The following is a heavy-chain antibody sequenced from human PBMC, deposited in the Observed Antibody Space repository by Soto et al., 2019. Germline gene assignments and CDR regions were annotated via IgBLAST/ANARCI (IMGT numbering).Heavy chain of an antibody. D-gene: IGHD3-22*01. CDR3: ARELENYYHSSGYYWFDP. CDR2: IHYSGST. CDR1: GGSVSSGSYY. Sequence: TSETLSLTCTVSGGSVSSGSYYWSWIRQPPGKGLEWIGYIHYSGSTNYNPSLKSRVTISVDTSKNQFSLKLSSVTAADTAVYYCARELENYYHSSGYYWFDPWGQGTLVTVSS. J-gene: IGHJ5*02. V-gene: IGHV4-61*01.